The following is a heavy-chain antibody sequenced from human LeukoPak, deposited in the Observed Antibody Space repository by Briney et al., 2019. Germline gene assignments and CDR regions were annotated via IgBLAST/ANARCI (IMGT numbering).Heavy chain of an antibody. V-gene: IGHV3-33*01. Sequence: GGSLRLSCAASGCTFSSYGMHWVRQAPGKGLESVAVIWYDGSNKYYADSVKGRFTISRDNSKNTLYLQMNSLRAEDTAVYYCARDLRWSHYWYFDLWGRGTLVTVSS. J-gene: IGHJ2*01. CDR3: ARDLRWSHYWYFDL. CDR1: GCTFSSYG. CDR2: IWYDGSNK. D-gene: IGHD2-15*01.